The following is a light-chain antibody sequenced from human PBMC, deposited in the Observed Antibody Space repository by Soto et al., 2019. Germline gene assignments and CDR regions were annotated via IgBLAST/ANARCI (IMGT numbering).Light chain of an antibody. V-gene: IGKV3-15*01. CDR2: GAS. Sequence: EILMTQSPATLSVSPGERATLSCRASENVNQNLAWYQQKPGQAPRLLIYGASARATGIPARFSGSGSRTEFTLTIGSLQSEDFALYYCQQYNDWPLTFGGGTKVEIK. J-gene: IGKJ4*01. CDR3: QQYNDWPLT. CDR1: ENVNQN.